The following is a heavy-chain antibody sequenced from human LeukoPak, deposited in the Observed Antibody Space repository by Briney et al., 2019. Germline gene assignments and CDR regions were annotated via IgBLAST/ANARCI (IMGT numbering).Heavy chain of an antibody. D-gene: IGHD2-8*01. CDR2: ISDTGATT. CDR1: GFTFSSYA. Sequence: GSLRLSCAGSGFTFSSYAMSWVRQAPGKGLEWVSAISDTGATTYDADSVKGRFTISRDNSRSTLYLQMNSLRAEDTALYYCSKDTSIGRYCTNGVCSPFDYWGQGTLVTVSS. CDR3: SKDTSIGRYCTNGVCSPFDY. J-gene: IGHJ4*02. V-gene: IGHV3-23*01.